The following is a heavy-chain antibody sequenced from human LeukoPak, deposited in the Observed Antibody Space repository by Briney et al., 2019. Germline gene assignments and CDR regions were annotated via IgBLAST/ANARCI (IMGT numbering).Heavy chain of an antibody. CDR3: ATEGRNGFSLDI. CDR1: GGSISNYY. D-gene: IGHD5-24*01. CDR2: IYYSGNT. Sequence: KPSETLSLTCTVSGGSISNYYWSWIRQPPGKGLEWIGYIYYSGNTNYSPSLKSRVTISVDTSKKHFSLRLSSVTAADTALYYCATEGRNGFSLDIWRQGTMVTVHS. J-gene: IGHJ3*02. V-gene: IGHV4-59*01.